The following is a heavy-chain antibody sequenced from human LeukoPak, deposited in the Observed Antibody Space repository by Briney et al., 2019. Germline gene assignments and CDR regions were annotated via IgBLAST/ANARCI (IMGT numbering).Heavy chain of an antibody. D-gene: IGHD4-17*01. CDR2: ISGSGGST. CDR3: AKDSLRATVTTWFDY. Sequence: GGSLRLSCAASGFTFSSYAMSWVRQAPGKGLEWVSAISGSGGSTYYADSGKGRFTISRDNSKNTLYLQMNSLRAEDTAVYYCAKDSLRATVTTWFDYWGQGTLVTVSS. J-gene: IGHJ4*02. V-gene: IGHV3-23*01. CDR1: GFTFSSYA.